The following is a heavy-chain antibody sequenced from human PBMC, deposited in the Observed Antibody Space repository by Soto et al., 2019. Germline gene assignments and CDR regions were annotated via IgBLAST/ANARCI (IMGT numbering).Heavy chain of an antibody. CDR3: ARYTFGHDREYHYAMDV. CDR2: IFHSGSA. V-gene: IGHV4-30-4*01. D-gene: IGHD3-10*02. CDR1: GASISSSAYY. J-gene: IGHJ6*02. Sequence: SETLSLTCTVSGASISSSAYYWSWVRQPPGKGLEWIGYIFHSGSAYYKPSLKSRVTILVDTSKHQFSLKLTSVTAADTAVFYCARYTFGHDREYHYAMDVWGQGTTVT.